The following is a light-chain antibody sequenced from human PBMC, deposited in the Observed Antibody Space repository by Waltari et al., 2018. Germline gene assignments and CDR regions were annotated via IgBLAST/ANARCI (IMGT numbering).Light chain of an antibody. CDR3: QKYGSLPAT. J-gene: IGKJ1*01. CDR1: QSISKY. Sequence: EIMLTQSPGTLSLSPAERATLSCRASQSISKYLAWYQQKPGQAPRLLIYDASIRATGIPDRFSGSGYGTDFSLTISRLEPEDYAVYYCQKYGSLPATFGRGTKVEIK. CDR2: DAS. V-gene: IGKV3-20*01.